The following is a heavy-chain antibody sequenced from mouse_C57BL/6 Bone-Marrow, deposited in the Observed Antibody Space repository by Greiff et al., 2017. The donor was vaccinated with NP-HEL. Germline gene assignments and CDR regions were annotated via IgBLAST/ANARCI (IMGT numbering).Heavy chain of an antibody. J-gene: IGHJ2*01. D-gene: IGHD2-3*01. Sequence: DVKLVESGGGLVKPGGSLKLSCAASGFTFSDYGMHWVRQAPEKGLEWVAYISSGSSTISYDDTVKGRFTISRDNAKNTLFLQMTSLRSEETAMYYCARDGSYPGYWDQGTTLTISS. V-gene: IGHV5-17*01. CDR2: ISSGSSTI. CDR3: ARDGSYPGY. CDR1: GFTFSDYG.